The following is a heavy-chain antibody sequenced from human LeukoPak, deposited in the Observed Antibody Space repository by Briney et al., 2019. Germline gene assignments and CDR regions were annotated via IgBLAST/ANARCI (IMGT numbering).Heavy chain of an antibody. CDR1: GFTFSRYA. Sequence: PGGSLRLSCSASGFTFSRYAMHWVRQAPGKGLEYVSAISSSGGSTYYADSVKGRFTISRDNSKDTLYLQMSSLRAEDTTVYYCAKDTRLRFLEWLPKSYYFDYWGQGTLVTVSS. V-gene: IGHV3-64D*06. CDR3: AKDTRLRFLEWLPKSYYFDY. CDR2: ISSSGGST. J-gene: IGHJ4*02. D-gene: IGHD3-3*01.